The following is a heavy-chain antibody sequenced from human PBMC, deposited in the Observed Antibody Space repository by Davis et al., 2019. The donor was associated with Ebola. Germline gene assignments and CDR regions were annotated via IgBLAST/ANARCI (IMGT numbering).Heavy chain of an antibody. CDR1: GYTFTSYD. CDR2: INPNSGGT. J-gene: IGHJ5*02. CDR3: ARGAATVTTGWFDP. Sequence: ASVKVSCKASGYTFTSYDINWVRQATGQGLEWMGWINPNSGGTNYAQKFQGWVTMTRDTSISTAYMELSRLRSDDTAVYYCARGAATVTTGWFDPWGQGTLVTVSS. D-gene: IGHD4-17*01. V-gene: IGHV1-2*04.